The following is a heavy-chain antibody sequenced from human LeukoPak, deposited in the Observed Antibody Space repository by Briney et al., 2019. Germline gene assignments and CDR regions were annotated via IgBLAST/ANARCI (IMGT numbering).Heavy chain of an antibody. CDR1: GFTFSSYA. Sequence: PGGSLRLSCAASGFTFSSYAMHWVRQAPGKGLEWVAVISYDGSNKYYADSVKGRFTISRDNSKNTLYLQMNSLRAEDTAVYYCAEGYNGNCFDPWGQGTLVTVSS. CDR3: AEGYNGNCFDP. V-gene: IGHV3-30-3*02. J-gene: IGHJ5*02. D-gene: IGHD1-14*01. CDR2: ISYDGSNK.